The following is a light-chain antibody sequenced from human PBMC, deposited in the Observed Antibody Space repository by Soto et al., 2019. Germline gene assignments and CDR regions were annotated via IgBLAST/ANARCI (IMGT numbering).Light chain of an antibody. CDR3: QQYKSFPLT. J-gene: IGKJ4*01. Sequence: DIQMTQSPSTLSASVGDRVTITCRASQTIRSWLAWYQQKPGKAPKLLMYKASNLDSGVPSRFSGSGSGTDFTLTITSLQPDDFATYYCQQYKSFPLTFGGGTKVEIK. CDR2: KAS. V-gene: IGKV1-5*03. CDR1: QTIRSW.